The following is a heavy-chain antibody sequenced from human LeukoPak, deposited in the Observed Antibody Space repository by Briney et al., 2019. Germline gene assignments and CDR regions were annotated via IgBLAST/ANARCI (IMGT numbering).Heavy chain of an antibody. CDR2: TFAGYSYT. CDR1: GYNFTPYW. J-gene: IGHJ2*01. Sequence: AGASLKISCQSSGYNFTPYWIVWVRQMPGEGLEWRGITFAGYSYTIYSPSFQGQVTISVDKSINTSYLQWSSLKASDTAMYYCARHFHPAETTGGYFDLWGRGTLVTVSA. CDR3: ARHFHPAETTGGYFDL. V-gene: IGHV5-51*01. D-gene: IGHD4-17*01.